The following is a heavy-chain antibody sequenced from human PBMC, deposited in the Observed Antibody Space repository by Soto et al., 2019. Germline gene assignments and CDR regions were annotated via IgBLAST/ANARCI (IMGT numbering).Heavy chain of an antibody. CDR1: GFTFSSYS. J-gene: IGHJ3*02. CDR2: ISSSSSYL. CDR3: ARDCRGDYPSGCAFDI. V-gene: IGHV3-21*01. Sequence: PGGSLRLSCAASGFTFSSYSMNWVRQAPGKGLEWVSSISSSSSYLYYADSVKGRFTISRDNAKNSLYLQMNSLRAEDTAVYYCARDCRGDYPSGCAFDIWGQGTMLTVSS. D-gene: IGHD4-17*01.